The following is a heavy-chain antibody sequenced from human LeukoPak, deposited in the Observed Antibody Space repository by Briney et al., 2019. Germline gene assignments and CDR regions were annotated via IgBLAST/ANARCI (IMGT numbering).Heavy chain of an antibody. J-gene: IGHJ5*02. V-gene: IGHV1-69*05. CDR1: GGTFSSYA. Sequence: ASVKVSCKASGGTFSSYAISWVRQAPGQGLEWMGRIIPIFGTANYAQKFQGRVTITTDESTSTAYMELSSLRSEDTAVYYCAREAFWSGYPNWFDPWGQGTLVTVSS. CDR3: AREAFWSGYPNWFDP. CDR2: IIPIFGTA. D-gene: IGHD3-3*01.